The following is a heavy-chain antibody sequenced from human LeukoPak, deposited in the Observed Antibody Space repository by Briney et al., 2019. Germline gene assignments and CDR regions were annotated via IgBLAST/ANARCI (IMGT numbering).Heavy chain of an antibody. V-gene: IGHV3-23*01. CDR2: ISSSGDYT. Sequence: GGSLRLSCAASGFTFTSHAMTWVRQAPGKGLEWVSVISSSGDYTSYADSVKGRFTISRDNSKNMVYLQMNSLRVEDAAVYYCAQSGHSGYDYPSRGQGTLLTVSS. CDR3: AQSGHSGYDYPS. CDR1: GFTFTSHA. J-gene: IGHJ4*02. D-gene: IGHD5-12*01.